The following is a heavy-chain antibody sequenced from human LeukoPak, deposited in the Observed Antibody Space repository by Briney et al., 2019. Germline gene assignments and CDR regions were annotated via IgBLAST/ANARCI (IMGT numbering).Heavy chain of an antibody. Sequence: PSETLSLTCTVSGGSISSGSYYWSWIRQPAGKGLEWIGSIYYSGSTYYNPSLKSRVTISVDTSKNQFSLKLSSVTAADTAVYYCARKYNRRAYYFDYWGQGTLVTVSS. J-gene: IGHJ4*02. CDR1: GGSISSGSYY. V-gene: IGHV4-39*07. CDR3: ARKYNRRAYYFDY. CDR2: IYYSGST. D-gene: IGHD1-14*01.